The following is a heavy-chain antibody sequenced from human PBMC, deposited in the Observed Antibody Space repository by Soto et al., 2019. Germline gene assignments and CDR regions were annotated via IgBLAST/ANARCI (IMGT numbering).Heavy chain of an antibody. CDR1: GGSISSGAYY. CDR3: VCSTGGRVRGVRGYGMDV. D-gene: IGHD3-10*01. Sequence: QVQLQESGPGLVKPSQTLSLTCTVSGGSISSGAYYWSWIRQHPGKGLEWVGYIYYNGSTYYNPSLKSRLNISLDTSKNQFSLMLSSVTAADTAVYYCVCSTGGRVRGVRGYGMDVWGQGTTVTVSS. J-gene: IGHJ6*02. V-gene: IGHV4-31*03. CDR2: IYYNGST.